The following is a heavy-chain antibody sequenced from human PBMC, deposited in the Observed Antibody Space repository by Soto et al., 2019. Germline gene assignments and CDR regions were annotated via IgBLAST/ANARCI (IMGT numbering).Heavy chain of an antibody. CDR1: GGSISNYY. J-gene: IGHJ4*02. CDR3: AAAHRY. CDR2: IYASGST. D-gene: IGHD2-15*01. V-gene: IGHV4-59*01. Sequence: QVQLQESGPGLVKPSETLSLTCTVSGGSISNYYWSWVRQPPGKGLEWIGYIYASGSTNYNPSLKSRVTLSVDTSKNQSSLGVASVTAADTAVYYCAAAHRYWGQGTLVTVSS.